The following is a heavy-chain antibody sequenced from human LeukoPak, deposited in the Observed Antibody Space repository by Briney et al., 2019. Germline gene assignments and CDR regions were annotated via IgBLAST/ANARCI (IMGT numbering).Heavy chain of an antibody. CDR3: AKGNYYGSSGLGSTSFDY. J-gene: IGHJ4*02. Sequence: PGGSLRLSCAASGFTFSSYAVHWVRQAPGKGLEWVAVISYDGSNKYYAGSVKGRFTISRDNSKNTLYLQMNSLRAEDTALYYCAKGNYYGSSGLGSTSFDYWGQGTLVTVSS. CDR2: ISYDGSNK. D-gene: IGHD3-10*01. V-gene: IGHV3-30-3*01. CDR1: GFTFSSYA.